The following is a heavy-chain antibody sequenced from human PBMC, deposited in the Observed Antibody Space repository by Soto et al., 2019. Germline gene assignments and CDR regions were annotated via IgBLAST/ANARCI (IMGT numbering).Heavy chain of an antibody. D-gene: IGHD1-1*01. V-gene: IGHV4-31*03. CDR3: ARDPWRTPPEAAFDV. CDR1: GGSISSAGYY. J-gene: IGHJ3*01. Sequence: QVQLQESGPGLVEPSQTLSLTCTVSGGSISSAGYYWSWIRQHPRKGLEWIGYIYFSGVTYYNPSLESRVTISVDTYKNQFSLSLSSVTAADTAVYYCARDPWRTPPEAAFDVWGQGTKVAVSS. CDR2: IYFSGVT.